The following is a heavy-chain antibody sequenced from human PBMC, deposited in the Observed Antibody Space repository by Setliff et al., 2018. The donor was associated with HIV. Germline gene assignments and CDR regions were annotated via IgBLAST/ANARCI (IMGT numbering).Heavy chain of an antibody. D-gene: IGHD1-1*01. V-gene: IGHV4-61*09. CDR2: FYTTGST. J-gene: IGHJ6*03. CDR3: ARDANVRGDYMDR. CDR1: DVSISMGTYY. Sequence: SETLSLTCTVSDVSISMGTYYWRWIRQPAGKGLEWIGHFYTTGSTSYNPSLKSRVTISLDTSKNQFFLRLSSVTAADTAVYYCARDANVRGDYMDRWGKGTRVTFSS.